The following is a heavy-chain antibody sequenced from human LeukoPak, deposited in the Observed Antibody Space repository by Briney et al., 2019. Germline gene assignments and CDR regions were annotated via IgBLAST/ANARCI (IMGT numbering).Heavy chain of an antibody. CDR2: IRYDGSNK. Sequence: GGSLRLSCAASGFTSSSYGMHWVRQAPGKGLEWVAFIRYDGSNKYYADSVKGRFTISRDNSKNTLYLQMNSLRAEDTAVYYCAKGPEDYDFWSGPYHLWGQGTLVTVSS. D-gene: IGHD3-3*01. CDR1: GFTSSSYG. J-gene: IGHJ4*02. CDR3: AKGPEDYDFWSGPYHL. V-gene: IGHV3-30*02.